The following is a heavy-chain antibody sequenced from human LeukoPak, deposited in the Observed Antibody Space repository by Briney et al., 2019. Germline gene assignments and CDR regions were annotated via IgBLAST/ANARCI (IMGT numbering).Heavy chain of an antibody. CDR2: IYTTGST. Sequence: SQTLSLTCTASGDSISSGSYYWSWIRQPAGRGLEWIGRIYTTGSTNYNPSLKSRVTISVDTSKNQFSLKLSSVTAADTAVYYCAREPGQLDYWGQGTLVTVSS. D-gene: IGHD1-1*01. CDR1: GDSISSGSYY. CDR3: AREPGQLDY. J-gene: IGHJ4*02. V-gene: IGHV4-61*02.